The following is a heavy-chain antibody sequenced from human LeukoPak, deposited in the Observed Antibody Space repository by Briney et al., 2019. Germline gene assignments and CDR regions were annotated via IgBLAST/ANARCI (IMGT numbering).Heavy chain of an antibody. D-gene: IGHD2-15*01. J-gene: IGHJ3*02. CDR2: IYHTGDT. CDR1: GVSISDRNW. V-gene: IGHV4-4*02. Sequence: SETLSLTCAVSGVSISDRNWWSWVRQPPGKGLEWIGEIYHTGDTNYNPSLRSRVTFSLDKSEKEFSLKLSSVTAADTAMYYCARDCSGGSCPTGGHDVFDMWGQGTMVTVSS. CDR3: ARDCSGGSCPTGGHDVFDM.